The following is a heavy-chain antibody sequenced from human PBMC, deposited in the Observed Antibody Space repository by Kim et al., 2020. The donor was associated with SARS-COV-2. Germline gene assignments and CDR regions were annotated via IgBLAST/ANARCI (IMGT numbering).Heavy chain of an antibody. CDR2: IYYSGST. Sequence: SETLSLTCTVSGGSFSSYYWSWIRQPPGKGLEWIGYIYYSGSTNYNPSLKSRVTISVDTSKNKFSLKLSSVTAADTAVYYCARDHYYGSSGYFWGVAFDYWGQGTMVTVSS. CDR3: ARDHYYGSSGYFWGVAFDY. J-gene: IGHJ3*01. D-gene: IGHD3-22*01. V-gene: IGHV4-59*13. CDR1: GGSFSSYY.